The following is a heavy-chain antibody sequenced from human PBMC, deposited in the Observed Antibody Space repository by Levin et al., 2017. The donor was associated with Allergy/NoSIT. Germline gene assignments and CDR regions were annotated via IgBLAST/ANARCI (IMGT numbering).Heavy chain of an antibody. V-gene: IGHV3-20*04. CDR1: GFTFDEYG. CDR3: ARDKGCGGDCSINWFDP. CDR2: ISANAAST. Sequence: GESLKISCAASGFTFDEYGMSWVRHVPGKGLEWVSGISANAASTGYADSVKGRFTISRDNGKNSLYLEMNSLRAEDTALYYCARDKGCGGDCSINWFDPWGQGTLVTVSS. D-gene: IGHD2-21*02. J-gene: IGHJ5*02.